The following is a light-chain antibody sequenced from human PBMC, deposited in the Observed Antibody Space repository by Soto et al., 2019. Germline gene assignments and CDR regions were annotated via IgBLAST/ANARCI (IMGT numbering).Light chain of an antibody. Sequence: EIVMTQSPATLSVSPGERATLSCRASQSVSSNLAWYQQKPGQAPRLLIYRASTRATGIPARFSGSGSGTDFTVTISSLQSEDFAVYYCQQYNNWPRGSFGQGTRLEIK. CDR3: QQYNNWPRGS. CDR2: RAS. CDR1: QSVSSN. V-gene: IGKV3-15*01. J-gene: IGKJ5*01.